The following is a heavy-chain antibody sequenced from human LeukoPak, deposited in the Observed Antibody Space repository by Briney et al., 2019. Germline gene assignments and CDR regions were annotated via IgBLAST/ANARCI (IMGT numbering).Heavy chain of an antibody. CDR2: ISAYNGNT. J-gene: IGHJ4*02. Sequence: ASVKVSCKASGYTFTSYGISWVRQAPGQGLEWMGWISAYNGNTNYAQKLQGRVTMTTDTSTSTAYMELRSLRSDDTAVYYCARVSGSYDSDYFDYWGQGTLVTVSS. V-gene: IGHV1-18*01. CDR1: GYTFTSYG. CDR3: ARVSGSYDSDYFDY. D-gene: IGHD1-26*01.